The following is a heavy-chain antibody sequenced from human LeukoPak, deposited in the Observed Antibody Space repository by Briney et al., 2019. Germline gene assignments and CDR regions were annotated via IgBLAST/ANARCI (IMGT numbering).Heavy chain of an antibody. Sequence: GGSLRLSCAASGFTFSSYAMSWVRQAPGKGLEWVSGIVPSGGSTYYADSVKGRFTISRDNSKNTLYLQMNSLRAEDTAVYYCAKDVPQSGWAFDYWGQGTLVTVSS. CDR2: IVPSGGST. CDR3: AKDVPQSGWAFDY. CDR1: GFTFSSYA. V-gene: IGHV3-23*01. J-gene: IGHJ4*02. D-gene: IGHD6-19*01.